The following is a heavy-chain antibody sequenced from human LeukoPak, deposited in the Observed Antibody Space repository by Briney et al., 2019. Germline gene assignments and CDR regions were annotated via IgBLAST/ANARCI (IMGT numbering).Heavy chain of an antibody. Sequence: QPGGSLRLSCAASGFTVSSIHMVWVCQAPGKGLEWVSVTYTGGNSYYADSVKGRFIISRDISKNTLYLQMNSLRAEDSALYYCARGGRGSAAVVAPRSFDIWGQGTMVTVSS. CDR3: ARGGRGSAAVVAPRSFDI. D-gene: IGHD3-22*01. J-gene: IGHJ3*02. CDR1: GFTVSSIH. CDR2: TYTGGNS. V-gene: IGHV3-53*01.